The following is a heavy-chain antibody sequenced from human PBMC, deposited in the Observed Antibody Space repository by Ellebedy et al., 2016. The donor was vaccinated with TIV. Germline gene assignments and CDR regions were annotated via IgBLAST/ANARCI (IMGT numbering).Heavy chain of an antibody. CDR3: ARGGGCGRGDCWAFDY. CDR1: GFIFSTYG. Sequence: GESLKISCEASGFIFSTYGMHWVRQAPGKGLEWVAFIWYDGGNKYYADSVRGRFTISRDNSKNTLYLQMNSLRAEDTAVYYCARGGGCGRGDCWAFDYWGQGTLVTVSS. D-gene: IGHD2-21*02. CDR2: IWYDGGNK. V-gene: IGHV3-33*01. J-gene: IGHJ4*02.